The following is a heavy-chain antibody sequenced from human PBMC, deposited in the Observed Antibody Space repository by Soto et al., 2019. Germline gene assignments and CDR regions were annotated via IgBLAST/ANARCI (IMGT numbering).Heavy chain of an antibody. Sequence: DVKLLESGGGLVHPGGSLRLSCATSGVTFGNYGINWVRQAPGKGLEWVAGISGGGGNTYYADSVKGRFTISRDPLKKTVLLEMKSLRAEDTAVYYCAKGFIVVVTVLRPDDAFDVWGHGTLVSVSS. CDR2: ISGGGGNT. D-gene: IGHD2-21*02. J-gene: IGHJ3*01. CDR1: GVTFGNYG. V-gene: IGHV3-23*01. CDR3: AKGFIVVVTVLRPDDAFDV.